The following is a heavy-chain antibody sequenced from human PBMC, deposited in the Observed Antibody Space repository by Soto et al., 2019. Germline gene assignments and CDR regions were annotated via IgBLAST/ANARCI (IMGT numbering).Heavy chain of an antibody. J-gene: IGHJ6*02. V-gene: IGHV3-74*01. CDR2: INSDGSST. Sequence: PGGSLRLSCAASGFTFSSYWMHWVRQAPGKGLVWVSRINSDGSSTSYADSVKGRFTISRDNAKNTLYLQMNSLRAEDTAVYYCARLGDSYSNYAGGMDVWGQGTTVTVSS. CDR3: ARLGDSYSNYAGGMDV. CDR1: GFTFSSYW. D-gene: IGHD4-4*01.